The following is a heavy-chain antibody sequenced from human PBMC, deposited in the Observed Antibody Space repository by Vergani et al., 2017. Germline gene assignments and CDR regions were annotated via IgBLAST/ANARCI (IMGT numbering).Heavy chain of an antibody. CDR3: AGSLVAGKGGY. Sequence: DVQLVESGGDLVQPGGSLRLSCAASGFTFSSYSMNWVRQAPGKGLDWISYISTTSDTIYYADSVRGRFTISRDNAKNSLYLEMNSLRVEDTAVYFCAGSLVAGKGGYWGQGTRVAVSS. CDR2: ISTTSDTI. V-gene: IGHV3-48*01. J-gene: IGHJ4*02. D-gene: IGHD6-19*01. CDR1: GFTFSSYS.